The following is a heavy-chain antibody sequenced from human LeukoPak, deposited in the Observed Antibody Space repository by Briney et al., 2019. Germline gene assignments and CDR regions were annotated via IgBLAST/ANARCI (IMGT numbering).Heavy chain of an antibody. D-gene: IGHD2-2*01. J-gene: IGHJ4*02. CDR3: APSSPRLGYYFDY. CDR2: ISYDGSNK. Sequence: QPGRFLRLSCAASGFTFSSYAMHWVRQAPGKGLEWVAVISYDGSNKYYADSVKGRFTISRDSSKNTLYLQMNSLRAEDTAVYYCAPSSPRLGYYFDYWGQGTLVTVSS. CDR1: GFTFSSYA. V-gene: IGHV3-30*04.